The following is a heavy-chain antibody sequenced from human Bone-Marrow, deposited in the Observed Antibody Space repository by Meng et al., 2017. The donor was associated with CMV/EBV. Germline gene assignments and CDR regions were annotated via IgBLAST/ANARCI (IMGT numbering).Heavy chain of an antibody. J-gene: IGHJ2*01. CDR2: INPNSGGT. V-gene: IGHV1-2*02. CDR3: ARDSYCSSTSCYNWYFDL. CDR1: GYTFTGYY. D-gene: IGHD2-2*01. Sequence: ASVKVSCKASGYTFTGYYMHWVRQAPGQGLEGMGWINPNSGGTNYAQKFQGRVTMTRDTSISTAYMELSRLRSDDTAVYYCARDSYCSSTSCYNWYFDLWGRGTLVTVSS.